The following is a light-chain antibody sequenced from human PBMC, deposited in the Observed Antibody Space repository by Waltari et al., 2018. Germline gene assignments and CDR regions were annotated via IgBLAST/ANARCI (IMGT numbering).Light chain of an antibody. J-gene: IGKJ2*01. CDR2: YAS. CDR1: QSIGGS. V-gene: IGKV6-21*01. Sequence: ELVLTHFFVFRSVTPMDKVTITCRASQSIGGSLHWYQQKPDQSPKLLIKYASQSFSWVPSRFSGSGSGTDFTLTINGLEAEDAATYYCHQTSSLPYTFGQGTKLEIK. CDR3: HQTSSLPYT.